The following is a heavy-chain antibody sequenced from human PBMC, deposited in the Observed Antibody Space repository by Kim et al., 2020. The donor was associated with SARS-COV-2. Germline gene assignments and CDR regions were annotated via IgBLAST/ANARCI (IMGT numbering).Heavy chain of an antibody. Sequence: GGSLRLSCAASGFTFSSYSMNWVRQAPGKGLEWVSSISSSSSSYIYYADSVKGRFTISRDNAKNSLYLQMNSLRAEDTAVYYCARDMVREGIDYYYGMDVWGQGTTVTVSS. CDR2: ISSSSSSYI. J-gene: IGHJ6*02. V-gene: IGHV3-21*01. CDR1: GFTFSSYS. CDR3: ARDMVREGIDYYYGMDV. D-gene: IGHD3-10*01.